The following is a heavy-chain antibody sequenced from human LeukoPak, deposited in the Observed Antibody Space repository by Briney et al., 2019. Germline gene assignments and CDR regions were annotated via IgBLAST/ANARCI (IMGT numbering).Heavy chain of an antibody. CDR2: IKQDGSVE. Sequence: GGSLRLSCAASGFTFSNYWMHWVRQAPGKGLEWVANIKQDGSVEYYVDSVKGRFTISRDNAKNSLYLQMNSLRGEDTAVYYCARAPRPGFWSGYCEYWGQGTLVTVSS. V-gene: IGHV3-7*01. D-gene: IGHD3-3*01. CDR3: ARAPRPGFWSGYCEY. J-gene: IGHJ4*02. CDR1: GFTFSNYW.